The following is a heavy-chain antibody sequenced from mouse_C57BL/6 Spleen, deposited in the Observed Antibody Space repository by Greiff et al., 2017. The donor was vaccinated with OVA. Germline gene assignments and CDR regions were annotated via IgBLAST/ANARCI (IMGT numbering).Heavy chain of an antibody. J-gene: IGHJ4*01. V-gene: IGHV1-64*01. CDR1: GYTFTSYW. CDR3: AREGFGSNKDAMDY. CDR2: IHPNSGST. Sequence: QVQLQQPGAELVKPGASVKLSCKASGYTFTSYWMHWVKQRPGQGLEWIGMIHPNSGSTNYNEKFKSKATLTVDKSSSTAYMQLSSLTSEDSAVYYCAREGFGSNKDAMDYWGQGTSVTVSS. D-gene: IGHD2-5*01.